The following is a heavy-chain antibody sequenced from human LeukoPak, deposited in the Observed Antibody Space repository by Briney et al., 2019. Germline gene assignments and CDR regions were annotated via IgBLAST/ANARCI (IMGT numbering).Heavy chain of an antibody. Sequence: PSETLSLTCTVSGGSISSSSYYWGWIRQPPGKGLEWIGSIYHSGSTHYNPSLKSRATITADTTKNKFSLKLSSVTAADTAVYYGARNAEYSGSCFVFRYFYYWGQGTLVTVFS. CDR3: ARNAEYSGSCFVFRYFYY. V-gene: IGHV4-39*07. D-gene: IGHD6-13*01. J-gene: IGHJ4*02. CDR1: GGSISSSSYY. CDR2: IYHSGST.